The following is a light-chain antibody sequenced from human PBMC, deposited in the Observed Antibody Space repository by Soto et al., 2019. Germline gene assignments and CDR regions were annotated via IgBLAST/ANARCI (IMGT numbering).Light chain of an antibody. V-gene: IGKV3-15*01. CDR2: GAS. J-gene: IGKJ4*01. Sequence: EMVMTQSPATLSVSPGERVTLSCRASRSISNNLAWYQQKPGQAPRLLIYGASTRATGIPARFSGSGSGTEFTLAINSLESGDFALYYCQPHNNWPVVTFGGGTRVEIK. CDR1: RSISNN. CDR3: QPHNNWPVVT.